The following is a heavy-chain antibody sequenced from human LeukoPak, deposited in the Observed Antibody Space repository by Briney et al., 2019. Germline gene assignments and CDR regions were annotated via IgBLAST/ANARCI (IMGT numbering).Heavy chain of an antibody. Sequence: ASVKVSCKVSGYTLTELSIHWVRQAPGKGLEWMGGFDPEDGETIYAQKFQGRVTMTEDTSTDTAYMELSSLRSEDTAVYYCATAGLVGATHYYYGMDVWGQGTTVTVPS. CDR1: GYTLTELS. D-gene: IGHD1-26*01. J-gene: IGHJ6*02. CDR3: ATAGLVGATHYYYGMDV. V-gene: IGHV1-24*01. CDR2: FDPEDGET.